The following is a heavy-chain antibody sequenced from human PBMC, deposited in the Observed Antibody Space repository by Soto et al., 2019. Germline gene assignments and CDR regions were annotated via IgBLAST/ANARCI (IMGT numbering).Heavy chain of an antibody. J-gene: IGHJ4*02. CDR2: ISAYNGNT. Sequence: GTSVKLSCEACGDRFTSYGISWVRQAPRQGLEWMGWISAYNGNTNYAQKLQGRVTMTTDTSTSTAYMELRSLRSDDTAVCYCAREPYCSGGSCYSRLDYWGQGTLVTVSS. D-gene: IGHD2-15*01. V-gene: IGHV1-18*01. CDR1: GDRFTSYG. CDR3: AREPYCSGGSCYSRLDY.